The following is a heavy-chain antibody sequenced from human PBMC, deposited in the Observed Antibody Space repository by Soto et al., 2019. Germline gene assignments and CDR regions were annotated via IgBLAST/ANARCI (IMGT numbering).Heavy chain of an antibody. V-gene: IGHV5-51*01. CDR3: ARPREGGKNYCGVDV. CDR2: IYPGDSDT. Sequence: GESLKISCKGAGYSFTSYWIGWVRQMPGKGLEWMGIIYPGDSDTRYSPSFQGQVTISADKSISTAYLQWSSLKASDTAMYYCARPREGGKNYCGVDVWGQGTTVTVSS. CDR1: GYSFTSYW. J-gene: IGHJ6*02. D-gene: IGHD2-15*01.